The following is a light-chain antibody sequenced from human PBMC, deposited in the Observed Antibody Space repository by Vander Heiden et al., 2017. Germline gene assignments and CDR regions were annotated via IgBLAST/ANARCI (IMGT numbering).Light chain of an antibody. CDR3: QQYDRGRT. Sequence: IQMTQSPSTLSASVGDRVTITCLANEHISRWLAWYQQKPGKAPKLLIYRASSVESGVPSRFSGSGSGTEFTLTISSLQPDDLATYYCQQYDRGRTFGQGTKVEVK. CDR2: RAS. CDR1: EHISRW. J-gene: IGKJ1*01. V-gene: IGKV1-5*03.